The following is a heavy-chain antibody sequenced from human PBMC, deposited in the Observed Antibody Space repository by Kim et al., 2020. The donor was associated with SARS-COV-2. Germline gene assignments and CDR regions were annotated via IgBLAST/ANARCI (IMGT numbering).Heavy chain of an antibody. J-gene: IGHJ6*02. D-gene: IGHD2-15*01. CDR1: GYSFTSYW. Sequence: GESLKISCKGSGYSFTSYWIGWVRQMPGKGLEWMGIIYPGDSDTRYSPSFQGQVTISADKSISTAYLQWSSLKASDTAMYYCSIHLRYCSGGSCYEHYYYYGMDVWGQGTTVTVSS. V-gene: IGHV5-51*01. CDR3: SIHLRYCSGGSCYEHYYYYGMDV. CDR2: IYPGDSDT.